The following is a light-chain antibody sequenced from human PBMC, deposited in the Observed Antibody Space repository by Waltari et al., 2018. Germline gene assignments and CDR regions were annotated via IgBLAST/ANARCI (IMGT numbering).Light chain of an antibody. CDR1: QSVLYNSNNKNY. J-gene: IGKJ4*01. Sequence: DIVMTQYPDSLAVSLGERATINCKSSQSVLYNSNNKNYLAWYQQKPGQPPELLIYWASTRESGVPDRFSGSGSGTDFTLTISSLQAEDVAIYYCQQYYGTPLTFGGGTKVEIK. CDR2: WAS. V-gene: IGKV4-1*01. CDR3: QQYYGTPLT.